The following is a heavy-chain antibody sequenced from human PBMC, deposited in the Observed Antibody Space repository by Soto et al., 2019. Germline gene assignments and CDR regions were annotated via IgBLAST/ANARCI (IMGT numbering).Heavy chain of an antibody. J-gene: IGHJ5*02. CDR2: ISTTGAYI. V-gene: IGHV3-9*01. Sequence: EVQLVESGGGLVQPGRSLRLSCAASGFTFDDYAMHWVRQAPGKGLEWVSSISTTGAYIQYADSVKGRFTISRDNAKNSLYLQMNSLRAEDTAVYYCARDSSSWSIWFDPWGQGTLVTVSS. CDR3: ARDSSSWSIWFDP. D-gene: IGHD6-13*01. CDR1: GFTFDDYA.